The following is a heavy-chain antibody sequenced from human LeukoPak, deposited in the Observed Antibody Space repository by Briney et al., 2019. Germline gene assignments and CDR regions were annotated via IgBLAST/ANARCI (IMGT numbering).Heavy chain of an antibody. D-gene: IGHD2-15*01. V-gene: IGHV4-59*08. Sequence: SETLSPTCTVSGGSISSYYWSWIRQPPGKGLERIGYIYYSGSTNYNPSLKSRVTISVDTSKNQFSLKLSSVTAADTAVYYCAGYSEKDYYYYGMDVWGQGTTVTVSS. CDR1: GGSISSYY. J-gene: IGHJ6*02. CDR2: IYYSGST. CDR3: AGYSEKDYYYYGMDV.